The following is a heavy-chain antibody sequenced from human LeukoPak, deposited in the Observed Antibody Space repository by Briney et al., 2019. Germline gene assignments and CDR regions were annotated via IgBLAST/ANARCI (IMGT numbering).Heavy chain of an antibody. CDR3: ARDYAATYYYYMNV. D-gene: IGHD1-26*01. CDR1: GGTFGSYA. CDR2: IIPIFGTA. J-gene: IGHJ6*03. V-gene: IGHV1-69*13. Sequence: SVKVSCKASGGTFGSYAISWVRQAPGQGLEWMGGIIPIFGTANYAQKFQGRVTITADESTSTAYMKLSSLRSEDTAVYYCARDYAATYYYYMNVWGKGTTVTVSS.